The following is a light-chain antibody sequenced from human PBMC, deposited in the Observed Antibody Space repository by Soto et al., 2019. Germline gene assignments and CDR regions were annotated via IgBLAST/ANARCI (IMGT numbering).Light chain of an antibody. V-gene: IGLV6-57*02. CDR3: QSYDSSNWV. CDR2: EDN. Sequence: NFMLTQPHSVSESPGKTVTISCTGSSGSIASNYVQWYQQRPGSAPTTVIYEDNQSPSGVPDRFSGSIDSSSNSASLTISGLKTEDEADYYCQSYDSSNWVFGGGTKVTVL. J-gene: IGLJ3*02. CDR1: SGSIASNY.